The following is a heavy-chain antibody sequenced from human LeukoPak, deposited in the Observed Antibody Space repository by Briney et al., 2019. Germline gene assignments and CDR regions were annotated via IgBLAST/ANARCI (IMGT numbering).Heavy chain of an antibody. Sequence: GGSLRLSCAAPGFTFSDAWMSWVRQAPGKGLEWVGRIKSKTDGGTTDYAAPVKGRFTISRDDSKNTLYLQMNSLKTEDTAVYYCTTRGGSFSIFDYWGQGTLVTVSS. J-gene: IGHJ4*02. CDR2: IKSKTDGGTT. CDR3: TTRGGSFSIFDY. V-gene: IGHV3-15*01. D-gene: IGHD1-26*01. CDR1: GFTFSDAW.